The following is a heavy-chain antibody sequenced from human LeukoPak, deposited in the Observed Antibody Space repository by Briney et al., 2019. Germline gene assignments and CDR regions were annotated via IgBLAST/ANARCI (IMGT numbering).Heavy chain of an antibody. Sequence: KPSWTLSLTCAVSGGSISSSDWWRWASQPPVRGLEWVGEFYHSGGTTYNPSLYSRVRISVDECRNQLCLHMQSVTAADPALVYCTRLPFKYYAMDVWGQGTTVTVSS. CDR3: TRLPFKYYAMDV. J-gene: IGHJ6*02. CDR2: FYHSGGT. CDR1: GGSISSSDW. V-gene: IGHV4-4*02.